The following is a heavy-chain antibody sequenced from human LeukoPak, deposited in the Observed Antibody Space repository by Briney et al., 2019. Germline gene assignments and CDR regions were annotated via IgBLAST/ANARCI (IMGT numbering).Heavy chain of an antibody. V-gene: IGHV3-74*01. CDR2: INSDGSST. CDR1: GFTFSSYW. CDR3: ARGGRGIAAADYYYYYYYGMDV. Sequence: GGSLRLSCAASGFTFSSYWMHWVRQAPGKGLVWVSRINSDGSSTSYADSVKGRFTISRDNAKNTLYLQMNSLRAEDTAVYYCARGGRGIAAADYYYYYYYGMDVWGQGTTVTVSS. D-gene: IGHD6-13*01. J-gene: IGHJ6*02.